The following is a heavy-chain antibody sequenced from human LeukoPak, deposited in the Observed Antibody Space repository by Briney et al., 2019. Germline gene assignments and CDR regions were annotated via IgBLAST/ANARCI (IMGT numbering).Heavy chain of an antibody. V-gene: IGHV1-2*02. D-gene: IGHD3-10*01. CDR2: FNPNNGGT. J-gene: IGHJ6*02. CDR1: GYTFTDYY. CDR3: ARPLVRGVIFDGMDV. Sequence: GASVKVSCKASGYTFTDYYIHWVRQAPGQGLEWMGWFNPNNGGTDYTQRFQGRVTMTRDTSIRTAYMELSRLRPDDTAVYYCARPLVRGVIFDGMDVWGQGTTVTVSS.